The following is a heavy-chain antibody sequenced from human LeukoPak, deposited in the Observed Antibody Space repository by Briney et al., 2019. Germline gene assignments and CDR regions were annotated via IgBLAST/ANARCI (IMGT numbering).Heavy chain of an antibody. Sequence: ASVKVSCKASGYTFTGYYMHWVRQAPGQGLEWMGWINPNSGGTNYAQKFQGWVTMTRDTSISTAYMELSRLRSDDTAVYYCAREVRYYGSGRSYYGMDVWGQGTTVTVSS. CDR3: AREVRYYGSGRSYYGMDV. J-gene: IGHJ6*02. CDR2: INPNSGGT. D-gene: IGHD3-10*01. V-gene: IGHV1-2*04. CDR1: GYTFTGYY.